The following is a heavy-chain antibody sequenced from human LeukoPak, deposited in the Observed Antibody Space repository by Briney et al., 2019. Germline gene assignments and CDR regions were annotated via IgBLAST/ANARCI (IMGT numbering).Heavy chain of an antibody. CDR3: ARCSMTGYSRRGPSPSDY. V-gene: IGHV3-23*01. CDR2: VTGSDGST. Sequence: PGGSLRLSCAASGFIFNTNAMTWVRQAPGKGLGWVSTVTGSDGSTFYANSVKGRFTISRDNSKNTLYLQMNSLRAEDTAVYYCARCSMTGYSRRGPSPSDYWGQGTLVTVSS. CDR1: GFIFNTNA. J-gene: IGHJ4*02. D-gene: IGHD6-13*01.